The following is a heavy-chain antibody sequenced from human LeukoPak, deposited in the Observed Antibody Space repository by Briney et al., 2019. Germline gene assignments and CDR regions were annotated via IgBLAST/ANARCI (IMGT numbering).Heavy chain of an antibody. CDR3: ARQLPTAAADTRGYFDY. CDR2: LYYGENS. J-gene: IGHJ4*02. D-gene: IGHD6-25*01. Sequence: PSETLSLTCTVSGGSISIISSSTYYWGWIRQAPGKGLEWIGSLYYGENSHYNPSLKSRATFSVDTSNNQFSLKLTSVTAADAAVYFCARQLPTAAADTRGYFDYWGQGTVVTVSS. CDR1: GGSISIISSSTYY. V-gene: IGHV4-39*01.